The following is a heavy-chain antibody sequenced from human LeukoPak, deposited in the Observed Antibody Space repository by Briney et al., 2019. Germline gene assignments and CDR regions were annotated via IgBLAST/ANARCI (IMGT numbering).Heavy chain of an antibody. D-gene: IGHD3-22*01. CDR2: ISYDGSNK. V-gene: IGHV3-30*18. Sequence: GGSLRLSCAASGFTFSSYGMHWVRQAPGKGLEWVAVISYDGSNKYYADSVKGRFTISRDNSKTTLYLQMNSLRAEDTAVYYCAKLLDSSGYYDGSGDYWGQGTLVTVSS. CDR1: GFTFSSYG. CDR3: AKLLDSSGYYDGSGDY. J-gene: IGHJ4*02.